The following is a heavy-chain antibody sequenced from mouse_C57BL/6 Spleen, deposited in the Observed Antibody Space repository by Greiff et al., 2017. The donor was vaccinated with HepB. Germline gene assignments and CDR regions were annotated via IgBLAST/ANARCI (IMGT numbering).Heavy chain of an antibody. CDR1: GYAFSSYW. V-gene: IGHV1-80*01. J-gene: IGHJ3*01. CDR2: IYPGDGDT. Sequence: VQLQQSGAELVKPGASVKISCKASGYAFSSYWMNWVKQRPGKGLEWIGQIYPGDGDTNYNGKFKGKATLTADKSSSTAYMQLSSLTSEDSAVYFCARSGYDYYVAWFAYWGQGTLVTVSA. CDR3: ARSGYDYYVAWFAY. D-gene: IGHD1-1*01.